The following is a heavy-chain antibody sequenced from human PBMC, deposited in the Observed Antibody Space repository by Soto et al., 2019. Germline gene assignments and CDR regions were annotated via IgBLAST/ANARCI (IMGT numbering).Heavy chain of an antibody. CDR2: ISGTGSRT. J-gene: IGHJ4*02. V-gene: IGHV3-23*01. D-gene: IGHD3-10*01. CDR3: AKFGASGSYFQFDY. CDR1: GFPFINFA. Sequence: PVGSLRLSCAASGFPFINFAMSWVRQSPGKGLEWVSAISGTGSRTWYADSARGRFTVSRDNSKNTLYLQMNSLRDEDTAVYYCAKFGASGSYFQFDYWGPGTLVTVSS.